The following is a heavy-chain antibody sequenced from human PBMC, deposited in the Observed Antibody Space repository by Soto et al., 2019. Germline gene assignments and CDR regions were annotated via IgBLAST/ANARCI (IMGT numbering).Heavy chain of an antibody. J-gene: IGHJ4*02. CDR1: GFTFSSYG. Sequence: PGGSLRLSCAASGFTFSSYGMHWVRQAPGKGLEWVAVISYDGSNKYYADSVKGRFTISRDNSKNTLYLQMNSLRAEDTAVYYCAKDIGAARQTDQDYWGQGTLVTVSS. V-gene: IGHV3-30*18. CDR3: AKDIGAARQTDQDY. D-gene: IGHD6-13*01. CDR2: ISYDGSNK.